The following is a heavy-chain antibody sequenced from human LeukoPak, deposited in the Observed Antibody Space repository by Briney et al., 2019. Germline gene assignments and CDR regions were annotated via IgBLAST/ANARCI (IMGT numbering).Heavy chain of an antibody. J-gene: IGHJ6*03. CDR1: GLTFSNYA. V-gene: IGHV3-23*01. CDR2: ISGETNNT. CDR3: ARVDGYSVYYYYMDV. Sequence: RPGGSLRLSCVASGLTFSNYAMTWVRQGPGKGLEWVSSISGETNNTYYSDAMKGRFTFYRDNAKNSLYLQMNSLRAEDTAVYYCARVDGYSVYYYYMDVWGKGTTVTVSS. D-gene: IGHD5-24*01.